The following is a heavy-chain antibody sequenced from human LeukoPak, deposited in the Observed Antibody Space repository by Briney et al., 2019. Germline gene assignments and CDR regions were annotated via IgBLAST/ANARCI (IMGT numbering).Heavy chain of an antibody. CDR3: AIIYGDYSRFDY. CDR2: ISGSGGST. V-gene: IGHV3-23*01. CDR1: GFTFSSYA. J-gene: IGHJ4*02. Sequence: GGSLRLSCAASGFTFSSYAMSWVRQAPGKGLEWVSAISGSGGSTYYADPVKGRFTISRDNSKNTLYLQMNSLRAEDTAVYYCAIIYGDYSRFDYWGQGTLVTVSS. D-gene: IGHD4-17*01.